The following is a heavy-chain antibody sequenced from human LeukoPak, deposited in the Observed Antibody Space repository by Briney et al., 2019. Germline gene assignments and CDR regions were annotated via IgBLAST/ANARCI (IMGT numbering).Heavy chain of an antibody. J-gene: IGHJ4*02. D-gene: IGHD3-22*01. V-gene: IGHV1-2*02. CDR2: INPNSGGT. CDR3: ARDRSNNHYYHSNLSLRSGFDY. CDR1: GYTFTGYY. Sequence: ASVKVSCKASGYTFTGYYMHWVRQAPGQGPEWMGWINPNSGGTNYAQKFQGRVTMTRDTSISTAYMELSRLRSDDTAVYYCARDRSNNHYYHSNLSLRSGFDYWGQGTLVTVSS.